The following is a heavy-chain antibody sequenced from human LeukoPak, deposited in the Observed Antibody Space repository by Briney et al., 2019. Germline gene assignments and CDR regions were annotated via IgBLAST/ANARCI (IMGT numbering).Heavy chain of an antibody. CDR2: IYYSGST. J-gene: IGHJ4*02. Sequence: SETLSLTCTASGGSISSYYWSWIRQPPGKGLEWIGYIYYSGSTNYNPSLKSRVTISVDTSKNQFSLKLSSVTAADTALYYCARYSGSSGYYYVSYWGQGTLVTVSS. CDR1: GGSISSYY. D-gene: IGHD3-22*01. CDR3: ARYSGSSGYYYVSY. V-gene: IGHV4-59*01.